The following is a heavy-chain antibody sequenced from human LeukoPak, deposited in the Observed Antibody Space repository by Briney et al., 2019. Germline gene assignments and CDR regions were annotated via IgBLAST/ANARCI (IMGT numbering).Heavy chain of an antibody. Sequence: SETLSLTCTVSGGSISTYYWNWIRQPPGKGLEWIGYIYHSGSTNYNPSLQSRVTISVDTSKNQFSLKLSSVTAADTAVYYCARVGTYGGYVGYWSQGTLVTVSS. D-gene: IGHD4/OR15-4a*01. J-gene: IGHJ4*02. V-gene: IGHV4-59*12. CDR2: IYHSGST. CDR1: GGSISTYY. CDR3: ARVGTYGGYVGY.